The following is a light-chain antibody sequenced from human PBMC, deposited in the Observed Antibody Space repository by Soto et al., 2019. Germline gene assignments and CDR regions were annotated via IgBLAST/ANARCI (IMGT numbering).Light chain of an antibody. J-gene: IGKJ1*01. CDR3: QQTYSSPIT. Sequence: DIQMTQSPSSLSASVGDRVTITCRASQSMKTYLNWYQQKTGQAPKLLIYAASTLQTGVPSRFSGSGSGTDFTLTISSLQPEDVATYYCQQTYSSPITFGQGTRVEIK. CDR1: QSMKTY. V-gene: IGKV1-39*01. CDR2: AAS.